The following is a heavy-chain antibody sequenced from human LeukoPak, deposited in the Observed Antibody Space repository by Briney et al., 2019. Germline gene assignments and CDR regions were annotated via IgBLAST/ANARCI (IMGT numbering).Heavy chain of an antibody. D-gene: IGHD3-3*01. CDR1: GFTFSSYS. Sequence: PGGSLRLSCAASGFTFSSYSMNWVRQAPGKGLEWVSAISGSGGSTYYADSVKGRFTISRDNSKNTLYLQMNSLRAEDTAVYYCAKAFNYDFWSGYLTSMGKYYFDYWGQGTLVTVSS. V-gene: IGHV3-23*01. J-gene: IGHJ4*02. CDR2: ISGSGGST. CDR3: AKAFNYDFWSGYLTSMGKYYFDY.